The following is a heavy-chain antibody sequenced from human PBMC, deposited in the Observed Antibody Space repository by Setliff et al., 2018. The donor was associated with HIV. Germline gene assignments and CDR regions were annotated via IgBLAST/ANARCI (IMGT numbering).Heavy chain of an antibody. CDR2: IRTNARGGAT. CDR1: GFTFGDYA. V-gene: IGHV3-49*04. Sequence: GESLKISCQASGFTFGDYAMSWVRQAPGKGLEWVGFIRTNARGGATEYAASVKGRFTISRDDSKSIAYLQMSSLKIEDTAVYYCTRDHRFVDRYPDWWGQGTLVTVS. D-gene: IGHD3-9*01. CDR3: TRDHRFVDRYPDW. J-gene: IGHJ4*02.